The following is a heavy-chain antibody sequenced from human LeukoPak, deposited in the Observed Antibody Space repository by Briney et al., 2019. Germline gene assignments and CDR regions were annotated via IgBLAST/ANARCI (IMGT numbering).Heavy chain of an antibody. CDR3: ARRSYYYDSSGYYTIYYFDY. CDR1: GYSFTSYW. Sequence: GESLKISCKGSGYSFTSYWIGWVRQMPGKGLEWMGIIYPGDSDTRYSPSFQGQVTISADKSISTAYLQWSSLKASDTAMYYCARRSYYYDSSGYYTIYYFDYWGQGTLVTVSS. J-gene: IGHJ4*02. V-gene: IGHV5-51*01. CDR2: IYPGDSDT. D-gene: IGHD3-22*01.